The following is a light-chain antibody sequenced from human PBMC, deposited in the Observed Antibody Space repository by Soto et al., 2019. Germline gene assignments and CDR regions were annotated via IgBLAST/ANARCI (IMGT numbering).Light chain of an antibody. Sequence: QSVLTQPPSASWSPGQSVTISCSGTSSDIGAYNYVSWYQQHPGKAPKLLISEVTKRPSGVPDRFSGSKSGNTASLTVSGLQGDDEADYYCSSYGGNNNYVIFGGGTKVTVL. J-gene: IGLJ2*01. CDR2: EVT. CDR3: SSYGGNNNYVI. V-gene: IGLV2-8*01. CDR1: SSDIGAYNY.